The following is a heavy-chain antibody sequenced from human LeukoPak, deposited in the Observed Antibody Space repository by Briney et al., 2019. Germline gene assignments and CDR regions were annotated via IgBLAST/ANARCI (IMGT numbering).Heavy chain of an antibody. CDR3: ARDKRFLEWLLEWDY. V-gene: IGHV3-48*03. Sequence: GGSLRLSCAASGFTFSGYEMNWVRQAPGKGLEWVSYISSSGSTIYYADSVKGRFTISRDNAKNSLYLQMNSLRAEDTAVYYCARDKRFLEWLLEWDYWGQGTLVTVSS. CDR2: ISSSGSTI. J-gene: IGHJ4*02. CDR1: GFTFSGYE. D-gene: IGHD3-3*01.